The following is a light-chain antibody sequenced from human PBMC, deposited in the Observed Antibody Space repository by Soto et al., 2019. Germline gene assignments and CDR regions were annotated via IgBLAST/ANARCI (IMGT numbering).Light chain of an antibody. V-gene: IGLV2-14*01. CDR3: SSYTSTNPYV. Sequence: QSALTQPASVSGSPGQSITISCAGTRSDVGGYNYVSWYQQHPGKAPKLMIYEVSNRPSGVSNRFSGSKSGNTASLTISGLQAEDEAEYYCSSYTSTNPYVFGIGTKLTVL. J-gene: IGLJ1*01. CDR1: RSDVGGYNY. CDR2: EVS.